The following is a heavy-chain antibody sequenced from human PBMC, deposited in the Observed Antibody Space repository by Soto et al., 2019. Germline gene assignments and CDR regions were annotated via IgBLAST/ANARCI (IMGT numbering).Heavy chain of an antibody. CDR1: GFICSSYD. Sequence: GGSLRLSXAVSGFICSSYDMSWVRQAPGKGLEWVSTILVGGSTHYEDSVKGRFTISRDTSKNTVYLQMNSLTAGDTAFYYCAKATATSGGAFEIYGQGTMVTVSS. CDR3: AKATATSGGAFEI. D-gene: IGHD1-1*01. V-gene: IGHV3-23*01. CDR2: ILVGGST. J-gene: IGHJ3*02.